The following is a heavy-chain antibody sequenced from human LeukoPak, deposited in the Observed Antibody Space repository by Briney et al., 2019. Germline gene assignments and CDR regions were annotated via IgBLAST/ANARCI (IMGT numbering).Heavy chain of an antibody. CDR1: GFTFSSYG. V-gene: IGHV3-48*02. J-gene: IGHJ4*02. CDR3: ARVSAPGTSGWYFGC. CDR2: ISTSSNRI. D-gene: IGHD6-19*01. Sequence: GGSLRLSCAASGFTFSSYGMNWVRQAPGKGLEWVSYISTSSNRIDYADSVKGRFTMSRDNAKNLLYLQVNSLRDEDTAMYYCARVSAPGTSGWYFGCWGQGTLVTVSS.